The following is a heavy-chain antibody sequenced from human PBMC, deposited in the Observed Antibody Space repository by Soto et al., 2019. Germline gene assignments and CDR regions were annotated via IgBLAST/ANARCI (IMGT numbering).Heavy chain of an antibody. CDR1: GFSLSTSEVG. Sequence: QITLKESGPTLLKPTQTLTLTCTFSGFSLSTSEVGVGWFRQPPGKALEWLALIYWDDDKRYSPSLKSRLTITXVTSKNRVVLTMTNVDPVDTATYFCAHRFDWYYFNFWGQGTLVTVAS. J-gene: IGHJ4*02. CDR2: IYWDDDK. V-gene: IGHV2-5*02. CDR3: AHRFDWYYFNF. D-gene: IGHD3-9*01.